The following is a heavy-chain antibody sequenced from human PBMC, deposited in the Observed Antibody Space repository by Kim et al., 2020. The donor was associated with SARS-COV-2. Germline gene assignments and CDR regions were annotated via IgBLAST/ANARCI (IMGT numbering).Heavy chain of an antibody. D-gene: IGHD2-15*01. Sequence: SETLSLTCTVSGGSISSSSYYWGWIRQPPGKGLEWIGSIYYSGSTYYNPSLKSRVTISVDTSKNQFSLKLSSVTAADTAVYYCARMRSGGSCLDYWGQGTLVTVSS. CDR3: ARMRSGGSCLDY. V-gene: IGHV4-39*01. CDR2: IYYSGST. J-gene: IGHJ4*02. CDR1: GGSISSSSYY.